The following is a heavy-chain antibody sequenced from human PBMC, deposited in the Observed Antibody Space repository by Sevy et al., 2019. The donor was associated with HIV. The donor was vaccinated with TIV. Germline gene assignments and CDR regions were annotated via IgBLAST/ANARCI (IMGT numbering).Heavy chain of an antibody. D-gene: IGHD1-26*01. V-gene: IGHV5-51*01. Sequence: GESLKISCQGSGYRFSNNWVAWVRQRPGKGLEWMGMIYPGNSDTRYSLSFQGQVIISADKSISTAYVQWRSLKASDTAIYYCASGAHLPLDGFDFWGQGTGVTVSS. CDR3: ASGAHLPLDGFDF. CDR2: IYPGNSDT. J-gene: IGHJ3*01. CDR1: GYRFSNNW.